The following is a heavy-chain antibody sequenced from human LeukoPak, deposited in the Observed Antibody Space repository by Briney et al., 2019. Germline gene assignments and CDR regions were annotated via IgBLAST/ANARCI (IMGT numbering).Heavy chain of an antibody. Sequence: ASVKVSCKASGYTFTSYYMHWVRQAPGQGLEWMGIINPSGGRTSYAQKFQGRVAMTRDMSTSTVYMELSSLRSEDTAVYYCARDPYYDILTGYIYYMDVWGKGTTVTVSS. D-gene: IGHD3-9*01. V-gene: IGHV1-46*01. CDR1: GYTFTSYY. CDR2: INPSGGRT. CDR3: ARDPYYDILTGYIYYMDV. J-gene: IGHJ6*03.